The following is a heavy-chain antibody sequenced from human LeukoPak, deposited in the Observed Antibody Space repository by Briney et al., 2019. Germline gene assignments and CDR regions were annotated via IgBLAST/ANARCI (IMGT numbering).Heavy chain of an antibody. Sequence: SVKVSCKASGGTFSSYAISWVRQAPGQGLEWMGRIIPILGIANYAQKFQGRVTITADKSTSTAYMELSSLRSEDTAVYYCASTVTTFKYCFDYWGQGTLVTVSS. CDR3: ASTVTTFKYCFDY. CDR1: GGTFSSYA. D-gene: IGHD4-17*01. CDR2: IIPILGIA. J-gene: IGHJ4*02. V-gene: IGHV1-69*04.